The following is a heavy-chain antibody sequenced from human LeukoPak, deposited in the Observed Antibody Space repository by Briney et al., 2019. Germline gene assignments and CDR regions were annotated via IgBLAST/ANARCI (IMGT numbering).Heavy chain of an antibody. Sequence: GSLRLSCASSGFTFNAYAIHWVRQAPGKGLEWVSLVKGDGVTTDYANSVKGRFTVSRDNSKNSLYLQMSNLRTEDTALYYCVRDTGSGWDFDYWGQGTLVTVSS. CDR2: VKGDGVTT. CDR3: VRDTGSGWDFDY. D-gene: IGHD6-19*01. J-gene: IGHJ4*02. CDR1: GFTFNAYA. V-gene: IGHV3-43*02.